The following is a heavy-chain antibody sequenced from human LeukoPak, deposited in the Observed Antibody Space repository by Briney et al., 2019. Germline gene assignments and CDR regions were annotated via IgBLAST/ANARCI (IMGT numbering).Heavy chain of an antibody. CDR3: VGYCSGGSCYSLDY. D-gene: IGHD2-15*01. CDR2: ISSSSSYI. J-gene: IGHJ4*02. CDR1: GFTFGDYA. Sequence: GGSLRLSCTASGFTFGDYAMSWFRQAPGKGLEWVSSISSSSSYIYYADSVKGRFTISRDNAKNSLYLQMNSLRAEDTAVYYCVGYCSGGSCYSLDYWGQGTLVTVSS. V-gene: IGHV3-21*01.